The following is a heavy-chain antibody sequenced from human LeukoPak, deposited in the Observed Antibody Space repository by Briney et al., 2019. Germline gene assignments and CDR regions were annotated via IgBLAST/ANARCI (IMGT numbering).Heavy chain of an antibody. CDR1: GYTFTGYY. J-gene: IGHJ5*02. CDR2: INPNSGGT. Sequence: ASVKVSCKASGYTFTGYYMHWVRQAPGQGLEWMGWINPNSGGTNYAQQFQGRITMTRDTSISTAYMELSRLRSDDTAVYYCARVSHGLEWLELFPAENWFDPWGQGTLVTVSS. V-gene: IGHV1-2*02. D-gene: IGHD6-19*01. CDR3: ARVSHGLEWLELFPAENWFDP.